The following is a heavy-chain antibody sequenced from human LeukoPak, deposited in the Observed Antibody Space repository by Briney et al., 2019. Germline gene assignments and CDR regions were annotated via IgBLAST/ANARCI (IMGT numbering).Heavy chain of an antibody. Sequence: GASVKVSCKASGCTFTRYHMHWVRQAPGQGLEWMGIINPSDGSTSYAQKVQGRVTMTRDTSTSTVYMELSSLRSEDTAVYYCARDPSEHYYGSGSYVYFDYWGQGTLVTVSS. CDR3: ARDPSEHYYGSGSYVYFDY. V-gene: IGHV1-46*01. CDR1: GCTFTRYH. CDR2: INPSDGST. D-gene: IGHD3-10*01. J-gene: IGHJ4*02.